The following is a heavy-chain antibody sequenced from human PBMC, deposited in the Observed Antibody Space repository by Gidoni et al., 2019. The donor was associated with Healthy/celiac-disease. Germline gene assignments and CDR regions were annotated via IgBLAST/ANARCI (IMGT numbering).Heavy chain of an antibody. V-gene: IGHV4-4*07. CDR2: IYTSGAT. CDR3: ARGGRGLVGWFDP. CDR1: GGSISSYY. J-gene: IGHJ5*02. D-gene: IGHD6-19*01. Sequence: QVQLQESGPGLVKPSETLSLPCTVSGGSISSYYWSWIRQPAGKGLEWIGRIYTSGATNYHPSLKSRVTMSVDTSKNQSSLKLGSVTAADTAVYYCARGGRGLVGWFDPWGQGTLVTVSS.